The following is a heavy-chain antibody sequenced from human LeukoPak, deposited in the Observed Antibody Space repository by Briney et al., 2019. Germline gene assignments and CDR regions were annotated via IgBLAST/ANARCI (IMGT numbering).Heavy chain of an antibody. CDR1: GYTFTSYG. V-gene: IGHV1-18*01. CDR3: ARDSVLQTSMVRGVMFDY. Sequence: GASVKVSCKASGYTFTSYGISWVRQAPGQGLEWMGWISAYNGNTNYAQKLQGRVTMTTDTSTSTAYMELRSLRSDDTAVYYCARDSVLQTSMVRGVMFDYWGQGTLVTVSP. D-gene: IGHD3-10*01. J-gene: IGHJ4*02. CDR2: ISAYNGNT.